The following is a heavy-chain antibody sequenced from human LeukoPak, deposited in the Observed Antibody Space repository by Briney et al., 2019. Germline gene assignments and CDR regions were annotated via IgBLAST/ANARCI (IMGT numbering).Heavy chain of an antibody. V-gene: IGHV4-34*01. Sequence: SDTLSLTCAVSGGSFSAFFWRWIRQPPGKGLEWIGDVGHSGSADYNPSLKSRVTVSADPSKTQFSLKLPSVTAADTAVYYCATRGDYSDTSGNSYDALDIWGQGTMVTVSS. D-gene: IGHD3-22*01. CDR2: VGHSGSA. J-gene: IGHJ3*02. CDR1: GGSFSAFF. CDR3: ATRGDYSDTSGNSYDALDI.